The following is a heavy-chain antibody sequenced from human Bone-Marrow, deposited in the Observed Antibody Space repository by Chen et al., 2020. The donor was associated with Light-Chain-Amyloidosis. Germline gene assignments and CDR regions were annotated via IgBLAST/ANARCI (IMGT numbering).Heavy chain of an antibody. CDR3: ARPNGQQLFHWYFDL. V-gene: IGHV5-51*01. CDR2: IYPGDSDT. CDR1: GYRFSTYW. D-gene: IGHD6-13*01. Sequence: EVQLVQSGAEVKKPGESLKISCKGSGYRFSTYWIGWVRQMPGKGLEWMGIIYPGDSDTRYSPSFQGQVTISADKSISTTYLQWSSLKASDTAMYYCARPNGQQLFHWYFDLWGRGTLVTVSS. J-gene: IGHJ2*01.